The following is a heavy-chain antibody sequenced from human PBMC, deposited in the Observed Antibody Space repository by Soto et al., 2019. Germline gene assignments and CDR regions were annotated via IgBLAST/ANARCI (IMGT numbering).Heavy chain of an antibody. CDR3: ARINWFGSSWYYFDY. J-gene: IGHJ4*02. D-gene: IGHD6-13*01. Sequence: SETLSLTCTVSGGTVSSASYYWSWIRQPPGKGLEWIGYIYYSGSTIYSPSLSSRVTISVDTSKNQFSLGLISVTAADTALYYCARINWFGSSWYYFDYWGQGTQVTVSS. V-gene: IGHV4-61*01. CDR2: IYYSGST. CDR1: GGTVSSASYY.